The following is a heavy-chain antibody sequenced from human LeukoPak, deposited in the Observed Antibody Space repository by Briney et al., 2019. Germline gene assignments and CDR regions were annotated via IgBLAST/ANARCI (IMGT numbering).Heavy chain of an antibody. CDR3: ARGRWLQATNDY. D-gene: IGHD5-24*01. CDR1: GGSFSGYY. CDR2: INHSRST. J-gene: IGHJ4*02. V-gene: IGHV4-34*01. Sequence: SETLSLTCAVYGGSFSGYYWSWIRQPPGKGLEWIGEINHSRSTNYNPSLKSRVTISVDTSKNQFSLKLSSVTAADTAVYYCARGRWLQATNDYWGQGTLVTVSS.